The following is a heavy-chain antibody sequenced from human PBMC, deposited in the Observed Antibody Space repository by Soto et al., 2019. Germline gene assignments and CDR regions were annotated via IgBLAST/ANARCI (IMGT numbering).Heavy chain of an antibody. Sequence: PGGSLRLSCAASGFTFSSYWMSWVRQAPGKGLEWVANIKQDGSEKYYVDSVKGRFTISRDNAKNSLYLQMNSLRAEDTAVYYCATYSGYSYGKIDYWGQGTLVTVSS. CDR1: GFTFSSYW. CDR3: ATYSGYSYGKIDY. V-gene: IGHV3-7*01. D-gene: IGHD5-18*01. CDR2: IKQDGSEK. J-gene: IGHJ4*02.